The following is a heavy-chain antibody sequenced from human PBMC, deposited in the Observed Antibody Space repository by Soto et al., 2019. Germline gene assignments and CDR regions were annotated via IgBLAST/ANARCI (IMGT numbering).Heavy chain of an antibody. CDR3: ARRSFPYSGSPLEPWSDALDI. J-gene: IGHJ3*02. CDR2: ISYNGNNK. Sequence: QVQLVESGGGVVQPGRSLRLSCAASGFSISTYALHWVRQAPGKGPEWVAIISYNGNNKHYADSVKGRFTISRDNSKNTVDLQMNSLRVEVTAMYYCARRSFPYSGSPLEPWSDALDIWGQGTMVTVSS. D-gene: IGHD1-26*01. V-gene: IGHV3-30*04. CDR1: GFSISTYA.